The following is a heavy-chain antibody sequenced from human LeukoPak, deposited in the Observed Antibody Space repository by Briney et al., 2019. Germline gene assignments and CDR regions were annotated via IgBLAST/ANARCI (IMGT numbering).Heavy chain of an antibody. J-gene: IGHJ6*02. CDR3: ARVWQLGV. CDR2: ISSRSESK. D-gene: IGHD5-24*01. CDR1: GFTFSTSG. V-gene: IGHV3-48*02. Sequence: GGSLRLSCAASGFTFSTSGMNWVRQAPGKGLEWVAYISSRSESKYFAASVKGRFTISRDNAHNSLYLQMNSLRDDDTAVYYCARVWQLGVWGQGTAVTVSS.